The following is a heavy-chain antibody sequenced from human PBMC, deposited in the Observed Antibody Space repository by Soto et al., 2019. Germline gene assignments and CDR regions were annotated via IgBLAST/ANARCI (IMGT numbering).Heavy chain of an antibody. D-gene: IGHD3-22*01. V-gene: IGHV3-23*01. J-gene: IGHJ6*02. CDR1: GFTFSTYA. Sequence: GGSLRLSCAASGFTFSTYAMNWVRQAPGKGLEWVSAISRSGGSTYYADFAKGRFTISRDNSKNTLYLQMNGLRAEDTAVYYCAKGSSSGWAYYYYGMDVWGQGTTVTVSS. CDR3: AKGSSSGWAYYYYGMDV. CDR2: ISRSGGST.